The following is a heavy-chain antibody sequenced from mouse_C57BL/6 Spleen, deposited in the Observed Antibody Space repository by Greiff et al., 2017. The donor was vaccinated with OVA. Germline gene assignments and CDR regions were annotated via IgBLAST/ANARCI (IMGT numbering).Heavy chain of an antibody. CDR2: INPNNGGT. J-gene: IGHJ4*01. CDR3: ARYYDCDVRAMDY. V-gene: IGHV1-22*01. Sequence: EVQLQQSGPELVKPGASVKMSCKASGYTFTDYNMHWVKQSHGKSLEWIGYINPNNGGTSYNQKFKGKATLTVNKSSITAYMELRSLTSKDSAVYYCARYYDCDVRAMDYWGQGTSVTVSS. CDR1: GYTFTDYN. D-gene: IGHD2-4*01.